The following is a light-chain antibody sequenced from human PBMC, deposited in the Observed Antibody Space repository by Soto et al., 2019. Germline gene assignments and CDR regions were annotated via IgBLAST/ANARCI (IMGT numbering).Light chain of an antibody. CDR3: QHSDSTPYT. CDR2: AAS. Sequence: DIQMTQSPSSLSASVGDRVTITCRASQSISSYLNWYQQKPGKAPKLLIYAASRLQSGVPSRFSGSAYVTDFTLYISSRQPEEFATYYCQHSDSTPYTVGQGTKLEIK. CDR1: QSISSY. J-gene: IGKJ2*01. V-gene: IGKV1-39*01.